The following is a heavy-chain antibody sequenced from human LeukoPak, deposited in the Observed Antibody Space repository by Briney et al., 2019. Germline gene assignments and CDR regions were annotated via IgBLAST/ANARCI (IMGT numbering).Heavy chain of an antibody. CDR1: GYTFSGYN. CDR3: ARSMVRGNQDFDY. Sequence: ASVKVSCKPSGYTFSGYNMHWVRPAPGQGLEWMGWINPNTGGTNYAQRFQGRVTMTRDTSISTAYMELSRLRSDDTAVYYCARSMVRGNQDFDYWGQGTLVTVSS. D-gene: IGHD3-10*01. V-gene: IGHV1-2*02. J-gene: IGHJ4*02. CDR2: INPNTGGT.